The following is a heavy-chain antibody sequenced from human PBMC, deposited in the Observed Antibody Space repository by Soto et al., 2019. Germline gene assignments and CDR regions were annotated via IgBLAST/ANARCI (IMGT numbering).Heavy chain of an antibody. J-gene: IGHJ5*02. CDR3: AHRPGPACSSSDCYGNWFDP. D-gene: IGHD2-2*01. CDR2: IVVGSGNT. CDR1: GFTISNAP. Sequence: NVYRKTSGFTISNAPGQRVSQARGQRLEWIGRIVVGSGNTDYAQKFQKRVTFTRDTSKNQVVLTMTNMDPADTATYYCAHRPGPACSSSDCYGNWFDPRGQGTLVTVSS. V-gene: IGHV1-58*01.